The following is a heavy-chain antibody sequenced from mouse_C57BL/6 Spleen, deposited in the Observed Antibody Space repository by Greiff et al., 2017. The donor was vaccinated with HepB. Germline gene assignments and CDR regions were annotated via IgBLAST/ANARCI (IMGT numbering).Heavy chain of an antibody. Sequence: QVQLQQPGAELVMPGASVKLSCKASGYTFTSYWMHWVKQRPGQGLEWIGEIDPSDSYTNYNQKFKGKSTLTVDKSSSTAYMQLSSRTSEDSAVYYCARNYGSDYFDYWGQGTTLTVSS. CDR2: IDPSDSYT. J-gene: IGHJ2*01. D-gene: IGHD1-1*01. CDR1: GYTFTSYW. V-gene: IGHV1-69*01. CDR3: ARNYGSDYFDY.